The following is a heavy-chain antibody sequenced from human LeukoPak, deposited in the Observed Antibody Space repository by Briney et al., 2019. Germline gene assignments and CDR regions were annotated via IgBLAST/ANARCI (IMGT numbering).Heavy chain of an antibody. D-gene: IGHD3-22*01. CDR1: GFTSSSYE. V-gene: IGHV3-23*01. J-gene: IGHJ3*01. CDR3: AKDDPYYYDSSGFGDAFDL. Sequence: GGSLRLSCAASGFTSSSYEMNWVRQAPGKGLEWVSHISGSGSSTYYADSVKGRFTISRDNDKNTVYRQMNSLRAEDTALYYCAKDDPYYYDSSGFGDAFDLWGQGTMVTVSS. CDR2: ISGSGSST.